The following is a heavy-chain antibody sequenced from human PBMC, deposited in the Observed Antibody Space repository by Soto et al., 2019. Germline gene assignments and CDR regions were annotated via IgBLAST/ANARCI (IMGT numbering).Heavy chain of an antibody. CDR1: GYTFTNYG. D-gene: IGHD6-19*01. Sequence: ASVKVSCKASGYTFTNYGISWVRQAPGQGLEWMGWISTYNGHTTSAQKLQGRVTMTTDTSTNTAYMELRSLRSDDTAVYYCARDWGQQWLAYGMYAWGKGTTVTV. J-gene: IGHJ6*04. CDR2: ISTYNGHT. CDR3: ARDWGQQWLAYGMYA. V-gene: IGHV1-18*01.